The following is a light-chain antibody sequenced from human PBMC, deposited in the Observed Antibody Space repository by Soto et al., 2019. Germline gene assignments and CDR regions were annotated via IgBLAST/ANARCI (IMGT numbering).Light chain of an antibody. J-gene: IGKJ4*01. Sequence: DIQMTQSPSSLAASVGDRVTITCRASQDIRDELGWFQQKPGKAPKRLIYAASSLQSGVPSRFTGSVSQTEFTLTINSLQPDDFGTYFCQQYNSFSGTFGGGTRVDIK. V-gene: IGKV1-17*01. CDR2: AAS. CDR3: QQYNSFSGT. CDR1: QDIRDE.